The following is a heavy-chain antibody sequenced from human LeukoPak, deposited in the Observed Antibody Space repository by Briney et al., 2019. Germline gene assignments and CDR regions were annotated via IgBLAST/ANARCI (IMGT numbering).Heavy chain of an antibody. CDR2: ISSSSSYI. CDR3: ARVASTVTNSAFDI. V-gene: IGHV3-21*01. J-gene: IGHJ3*02. CDR1: GFTFSSYS. Sequence: PGGSLRLSCAASGFTFSSYSFNWVRQAPGKGLEWVSSISSSSSYIFYADSVKGRFTISRDNSKNSLYLQMNSLRAEDTAVYYCARVASTVTNSAFDIWGQGTMVTVSS. D-gene: IGHD4-17*01.